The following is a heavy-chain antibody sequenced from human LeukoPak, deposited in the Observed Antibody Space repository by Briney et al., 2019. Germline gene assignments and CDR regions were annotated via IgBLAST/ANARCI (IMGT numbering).Heavy chain of an antibody. CDR2: IYYSGNT. V-gene: IGHV4-59*01. CDR3: ARDKGEYYDSSGYLDY. D-gene: IGHD3-22*01. CDR1: GGSISTYY. J-gene: IGHJ4*02. Sequence: SETLSLTCTVSGGSISTYYWSWIRQPPGRGLEWIGYIYYSGNTNFNPALKSRVTMSVDTSKNQFSLKLSSVTAADTAVYYCARDKGEYYDSSGYLDYWGQGTLATVSS.